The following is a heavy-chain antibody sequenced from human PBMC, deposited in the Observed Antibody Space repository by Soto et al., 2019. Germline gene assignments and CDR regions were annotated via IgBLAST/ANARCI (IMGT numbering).Heavy chain of an antibody. V-gene: IGHV3-21*06. CDR1: GFTFSSYS. CDR2: ISSSSRYI. D-gene: IGHD2-2*02. CDR3: ARDLPAAIEYYYYGMDV. Sequence: GGSLRLSCAASGFTFSSYSMTWVRQAPGKGLEWVSSISSSSRYIYYADSVKGRFTISRDNAKNSLYVQMNSLRVEDTAVYYCARDLPAAIEYYYYGMDVWGQGTTVT. J-gene: IGHJ6*02.